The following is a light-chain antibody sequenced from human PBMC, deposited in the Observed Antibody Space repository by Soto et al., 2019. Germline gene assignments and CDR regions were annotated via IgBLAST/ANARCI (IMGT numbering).Light chain of an antibody. CDR1: SSSIGAGYG. V-gene: IGLV1-40*01. Sequence: QSVLTQPPSVSGAPGQRVTISCPGSSSSIGAGYGVHWYQQFPGTAPRLLIYADNNRPSGVPERFSGSKSGSSASLAITGLLAEDEADYYCQSYDSSLHVVFGGGNKLTVL. J-gene: IGLJ2*01. CDR2: ADN. CDR3: QSYDSSLHVV.